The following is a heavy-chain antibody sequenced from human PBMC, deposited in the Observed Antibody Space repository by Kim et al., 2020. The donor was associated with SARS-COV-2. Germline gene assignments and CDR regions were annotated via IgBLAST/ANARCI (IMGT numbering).Heavy chain of an antibody. J-gene: IGHJ4*02. CDR3: TRPPLYDGEWYYFDY. V-gene: IGHV3-73*01. CDR2: IRSKANSYAT. CDR1: GFTFSGSA. Sequence: GGSLRLSCAASGFTFSGSAMHWVRQASGKGLEWVGRIRSKANSYATAYAASVKGRFTISRDDSKNTAYLQMNSLKTEDTAVYYCTRPPLYDGEWYYFDYWGQGTLVTVSS. D-gene: IGHD3-22*01.